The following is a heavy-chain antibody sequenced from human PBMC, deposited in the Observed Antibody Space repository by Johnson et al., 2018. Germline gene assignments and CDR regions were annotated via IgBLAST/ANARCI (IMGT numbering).Heavy chain of an antibody. J-gene: IGHJ3*02. CDR1: GFTFSSYA. D-gene: IGHD2-21*01. V-gene: IGHV3-30-3*01. Sequence: QVQLVQSGGGVVQPGRSLRLSCAASGFTFSSYAMHWVRQAPGKGLEWVAVISYDGSNKYYADSVKGRFTISRDNSKNTLYLQMNRLRAEDTAVYYCARGWWGLRIVAKRQEDAFDIWGQGTMVTVSS. CDR2: ISYDGSNK. CDR3: ARGWWGLRIVAKRQEDAFDI.